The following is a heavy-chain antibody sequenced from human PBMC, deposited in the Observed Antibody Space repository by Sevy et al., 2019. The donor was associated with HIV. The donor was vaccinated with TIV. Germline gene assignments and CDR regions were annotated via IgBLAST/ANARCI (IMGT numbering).Heavy chain of an antibody. Sequence: SETLSLTCTVSGGSISSYYWSWIRQPAGKGLEWIGRIYTSGSTNYNPSLKSRVTMSVDTSKNQFSLKLSSVTAADTAVYYRATEKSGYTNDAFDIWGQGTMVTVSS. D-gene: IGHD3-3*01. CDR3: ATEKSGYTNDAFDI. V-gene: IGHV4-4*07. CDR2: IYTSGST. CDR1: GGSISSYY. J-gene: IGHJ3*02.